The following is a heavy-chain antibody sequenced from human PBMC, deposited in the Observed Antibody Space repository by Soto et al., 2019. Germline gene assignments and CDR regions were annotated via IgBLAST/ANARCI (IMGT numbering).Heavy chain of an antibody. CDR1: GYSFTSYW. V-gene: IGHV5-10-1*01. CDR2: IDPSDSYT. CDR3: ATSYSSSTYYYYGMDV. D-gene: IGHD6-6*01. J-gene: IGHJ6*02. Sequence: GESLKISCKGSGYSFTSYWISWVRQMPGKGLEWMGRIDPSDSYTNYSPSFQGHVTISADKSISTAYLQWSSLKASDTAMYYCATSYSSSTYYYYGMDVWGQGTTVTVSS.